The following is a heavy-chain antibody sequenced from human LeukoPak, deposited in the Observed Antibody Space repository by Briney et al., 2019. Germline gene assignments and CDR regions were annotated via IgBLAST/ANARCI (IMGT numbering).Heavy chain of an antibody. J-gene: IGHJ4*02. CDR1: GYSISSGYY. V-gene: IGHV4-38-2*02. Sequence: PSETLSLTCTVSGYSISSGYYWGWIRQPPGKGLEWIGSIYHSGSTYYNPSLKSRVTTSVDTSKNQFSLKLSSVTAADTAVYYCAKERWLQYDYWGQGTLVTVSS. D-gene: IGHD5-24*01. CDR3: AKERWLQYDY. CDR2: IYHSGST.